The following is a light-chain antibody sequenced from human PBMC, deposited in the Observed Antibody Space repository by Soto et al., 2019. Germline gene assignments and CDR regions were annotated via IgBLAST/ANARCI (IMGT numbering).Light chain of an antibody. CDR3: QQYGTSEII. Sequence: EFVLTQSPGTLSLSPCERATLSSSASQSLTNSFIAWYQQRPGQAPRLLIYDTSSRASGIPDRFSGSGSGTDFTLTISRLETEDFAVFYCQQYGTSEIIFGQGTHWRL. CDR2: DTS. V-gene: IGKV3-20*01. CDR1: QSLTNSF. J-gene: IGKJ5*01.